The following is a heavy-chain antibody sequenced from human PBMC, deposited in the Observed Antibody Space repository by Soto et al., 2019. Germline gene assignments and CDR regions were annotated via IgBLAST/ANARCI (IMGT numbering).Heavy chain of an antibody. V-gene: IGHV3-74*01. D-gene: IGHD1-26*01. J-gene: IGHJ6*02. CDR2: INSDGSST. CDR1: GFTFSSYW. Sequence: GGSLRLSCAASGFTFSSYWMHWVRQAPGKGLVWVSRINSDGSSTSSADSVKGRFTITRDNAKNTLYLQMNSLRAEDTAVYYCARFGGSYYYYYGMDVWGQGTTVTVSS. CDR3: ARFGGSYYYYYGMDV.